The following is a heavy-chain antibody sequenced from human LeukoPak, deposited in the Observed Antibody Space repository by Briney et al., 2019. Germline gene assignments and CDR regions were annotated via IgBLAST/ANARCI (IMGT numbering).Heavy chain of an antibody. Sequence: PGGSLRLSCAASGFTFSTYGMNWVRQAPGKGLEWVSAISAGGGNTYYADSVKGRFTISRDNARNTLYLQMNSLRAEDTAVYYCARGGPIYCSGDSCYPGDYWGQGTLVTVSS. CDR2: ISAGGGNT. D-gene: IGHD2-15*01. V-gene: IGHV3-23*01. CDR1: GFTFSTYG. J-gene: IGHJ4*02. CDR3: ARGGPIYCSGDSCYPGDY.